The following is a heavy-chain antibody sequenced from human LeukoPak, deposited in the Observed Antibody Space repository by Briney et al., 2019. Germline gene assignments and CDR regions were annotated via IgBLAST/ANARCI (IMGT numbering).Heavy chain of an antibody. V-gene: IGHV1-69*13. D-gene: IGHD2-15*01. J-gene: IGHJ6*02. CDR2: INPVFDAP. CDR3: AREGCSGGNCYSEFYYFGMDV. Sequence: ASVKVSCKASGGIFSSYGISWVRQAPGQGLEWMGGINPVFDAPKYAQTFKGRVTITADASTTTAYMELSSLISEDTAVYYCAREGCSGGNCYSEFYYFGMDVWGQGTTVTVSS. CDR1: GGIFSSYG.